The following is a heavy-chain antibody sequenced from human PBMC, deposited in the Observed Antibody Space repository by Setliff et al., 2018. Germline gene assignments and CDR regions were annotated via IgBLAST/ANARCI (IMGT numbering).Heavy chain of an antibody. CDR2: INPNSGGT. CDR3: ARRVRIAVLNLYYFEY. D-gene: IGHD6-19*01. V-gene: IGHV1-2*06. Sequence: ASVKVSCKASGYTFTTYYMHWVRQAPGQGLEWMGRINPNSGGTNYSQKFQGRVTITRDASASTAYMELSSLRSEDTAVYYCARRVRIAVLNLYYFEYWGQGTLVTVSS. J-gene: IGHJ4*02. CDR1: GYTFTTYY.